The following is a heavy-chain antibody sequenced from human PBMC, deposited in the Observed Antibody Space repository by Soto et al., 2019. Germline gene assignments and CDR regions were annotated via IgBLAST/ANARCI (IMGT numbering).Heavy chain of an antibody. CDR3: AKHKQFTIFGVVSPDAFDI. D-gene: IGHD3-3*01. Sequence: PGGTLRLCCAASGFNFSSYAMSWVRQAPGKGLEWVSPISGSGGSTYYADTVKGRFTISRDNSKNTLYLQMNSLRAEDTAVYYCAKHKQFTIFGVVSPDAFDIWGQGTMVTVSS. J-gene: IGHJ3*02. CDR2: ISGSGGST. V-gene: IGHV3-23*01. CDR1: GFNFSSYA.